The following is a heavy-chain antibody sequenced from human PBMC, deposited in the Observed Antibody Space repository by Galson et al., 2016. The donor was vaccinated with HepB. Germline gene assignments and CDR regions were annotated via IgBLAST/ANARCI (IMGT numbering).Heavy chain of an antibody. Sequence: SLRLSCAPSGFTFSTYTMSWVRQAPGKGLEWVSSISSSSTYIFHADSVKGRFTISRDNAKNSLFLQMNSLRAEDTAVYYCARDATSVESPRFDYWGQGTLVTVSS. J-gene: IGHJ4*02. CDR1: GFTFSTYT. CDR3: ARDATSVESPRFDY. V-gene: IGHV3-21*01. CDR2: ISSSSTYI.